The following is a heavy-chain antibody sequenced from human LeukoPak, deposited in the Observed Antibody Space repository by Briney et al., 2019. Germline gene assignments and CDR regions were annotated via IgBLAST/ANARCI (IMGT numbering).Heavy chain of an antibody. CDR2: VTSKAYGGTA. CDR1: GVTFGEFA. CDR3: TREVERGGSYWGGDY. D-gene: IGHD1-26*01. V-gene: IGHV3-49*04. J-gene: IGHJ4*02. Sequence: GGSLRLSCTGSGVTFGEFAVNWVRQAPGKGLEWVGLVTSKAYGGTAEYAASVRGRFTISRDDSKSIAYLQLTSLRSEDTAVYFCTREVERGGSYWGGDYWGQGTLVTVSS.